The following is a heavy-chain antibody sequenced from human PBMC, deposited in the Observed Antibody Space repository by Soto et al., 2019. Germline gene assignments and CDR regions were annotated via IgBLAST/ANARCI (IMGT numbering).Heavy chain of an antibody. CDR1: GFTFSSYA. J-gene: IGHJ4*01. D-gene: IGHD5-12*01. CDR3: ARDRRFGNGYNLGFAQ. V-gene: IGHV3-30-3*01. Sequence: QAQLVASGGGVVQPGRSLRLSCAASGFTFSSYAMHWVRQAPGKGLEWVTFISFDGSKKYYADSVKDRFTVSRDNSKNTLYVQMNSLRAEDTAVYYCARDRRFGNGYNLGFAQWCHGTLVTVSS. CDR2: ISFDGSKK.